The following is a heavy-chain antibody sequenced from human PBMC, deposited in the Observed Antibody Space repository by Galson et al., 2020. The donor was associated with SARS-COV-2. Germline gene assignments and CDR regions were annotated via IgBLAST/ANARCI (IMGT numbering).Heavy chain of an antibody. CDR2: ISGSDDNT. CDR3: AKLRSGGAAARNY. V-gene: IGHV3-23*01. CDR1: GFTFSSYA. Sequence: GESLKISCAASGFTFSSYAMTWVRQAPGKGLEWVSTISGSDDNTYYADSVKGRFTISRDNSKNTLYLQMNSLRAEDTALYYCAKLRSGGAAARNYWGQGTLVTVSS. D-gene: IGHD6-13*01. J-gene: IGHJ4*02.